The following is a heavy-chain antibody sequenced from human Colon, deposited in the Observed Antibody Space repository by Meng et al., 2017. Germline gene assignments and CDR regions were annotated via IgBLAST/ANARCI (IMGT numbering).Heavy chain of an antibody. CDR1: GGIFSSYA. Sequence: QVHLVQPGAEVKKPGSSVRVSCKASGGIFSSYAISWVRQAPGQGLEWMGGIVPMFGTPNYAQKFQGRVTIAADESTTTSFMELSSLRIEDTATYYCARDLESWGQGTLVTVSS. D-gene: IGHD3-3*01. V-gene: IGHV1-69*01. CDR2: IVPMFGTP. CDR3: ARDLES. J-gene: IGHJ5*02.